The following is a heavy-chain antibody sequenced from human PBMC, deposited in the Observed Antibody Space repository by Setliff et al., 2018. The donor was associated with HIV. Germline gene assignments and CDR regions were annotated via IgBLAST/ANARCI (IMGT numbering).Heavy chain of an antibody. D-gene: IGHD3-16*01. CDR3: AKEEGRWGSSLYHHVMDV. V-gene: IGHV3-21*06. CDR2: ISANSIHV. J-gene: IGHJ6*03. CDR1: GFNVSPYT. Sequence: GGSLRLSCAASGFNVSPYTLTWVRQVPGKGLEWVSSISANSIHVYYAESLKGRFTISRDNARNSLYLQMTSLRVDDTAVFYCAKEEGRWGSSLYHHVMDVWGKGTTVTVSS.